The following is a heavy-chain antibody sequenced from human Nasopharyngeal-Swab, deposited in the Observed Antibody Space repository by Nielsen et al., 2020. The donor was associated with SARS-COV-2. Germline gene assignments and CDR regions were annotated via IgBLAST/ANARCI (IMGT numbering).Heavy chain of an antibody. J-gene: IGHJ6*03. CDR2: MNPNSGNT. CDR3: ARGRKITMVVVVIPTHYYYMDV. CDR1: GYIFTSYD. D-gene: IGHD3-22*01. V-gene: IGHV1-8*01. Sequence: ASVKVSCKASGYIFTSYDINWVRQATGQGLEWMGWMNPNSGNTGYAQKFQGRVTMTRNTSISTAYMELSSLRSEDTAVYYCARGRKITMVVVVIPTHYYYMDVWGKGTTVTVSS.